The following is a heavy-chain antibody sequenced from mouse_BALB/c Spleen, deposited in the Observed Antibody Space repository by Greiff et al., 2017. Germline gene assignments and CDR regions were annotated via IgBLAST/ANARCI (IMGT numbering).Heavy chain of an antibody. D-gene: IGHD2-1*01. CDR2: ISYSGST. CDR1: GDSITSGY. CDR3: ARLGSYGNYAWFAY. Sequence: EVHLVESGPSLVKPSQTLSLTCSVTGDSITSGYWNWIRKFPGNKLEYMGYISYSGSTYYNPSLKSRISITRDTSKNQYYLQLNSVTTEDTATYYCARLGSYGNYAWFAYWGQGTLVTVSA. V-gene: IGHV3-8*02. J-gene: IGHJ3*01.